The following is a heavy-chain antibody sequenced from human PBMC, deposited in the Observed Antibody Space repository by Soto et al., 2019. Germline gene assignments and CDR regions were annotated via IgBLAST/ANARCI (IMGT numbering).Heavy chain of an antibody. Sequence: GGFLRLSCAASGFTFTNYGLHWVRQAPGKGLEWVSFSAGYGGPTYYADSVKGRFTMSRDNSKNTLYLQMNSLRVEDTAVYYCARNNGMDVWGKGTTVTVSS. D-gene: IGHD2-8*01. CDR2: SAGYGGPT. V-gene: IGHV3-23*01. CDR3: ARNNGMDV. CDR1: GFTFTNYG. J-gene: IGHJ6*04.